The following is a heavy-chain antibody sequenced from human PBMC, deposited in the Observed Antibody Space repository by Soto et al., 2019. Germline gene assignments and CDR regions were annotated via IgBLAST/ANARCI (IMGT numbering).Heavy chain of an antibody. CDR1: GFTFSSYA. CDR3: AKGARGDYPNYYYGMDV. CDR2: ISGSGGST. Sequence: GGSLRLSCAASGFTFSSYAMSWVRQAPGKGLEWVSGISGSGGSTYYADSVKGRFTTSRDNSKNTMDLQMNSLRAEDTAVYHCAKGARGDYPNYYYGMDVWGQGTTVTVSS. D-gene: IGHD4-17*01. V-gene: IGHV3-23*01. J-gene: IGHJ6*02.